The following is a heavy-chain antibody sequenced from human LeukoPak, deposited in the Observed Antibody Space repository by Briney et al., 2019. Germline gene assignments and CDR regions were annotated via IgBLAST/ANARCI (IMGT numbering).Heavy chain of an antibody. J-gene: IGHJ4*02. Sequence: SETLSLTCSVSGTSISTNYWSWTRQPPGKGLEWLGCIFCSGGTNYKPSLKSRITISVDTSKNQLSLRLSSVTAADPAVYYCGRHVDYWGQGTLVTVSS. CDR3: GRHVDY. CDR2: IFCSGGT. V-gene: IGHV4-59*08. CDR1: GTSISTNY.